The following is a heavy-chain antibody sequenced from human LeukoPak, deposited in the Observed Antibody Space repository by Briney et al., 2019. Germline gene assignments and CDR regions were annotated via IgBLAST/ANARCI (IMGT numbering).Heavy chain of an antibody. J-gene: IGHJ4*02. Sequence: SGGSLRLSCAASGNYWMHWVRQAPGKGLEWVSTISNNNADTYYADSVKGRFTISRDNSKNTLYLQINSLRAEDTAVYYCAKSGTPVATWADYWGQGTLVTVSS. D-gene: IGHD4-17*01. CDR1: GNYW. V-gene: IGHV3-23*01. CDR2: ISNNNADT. CDR3: AKSGTPVATWADY.